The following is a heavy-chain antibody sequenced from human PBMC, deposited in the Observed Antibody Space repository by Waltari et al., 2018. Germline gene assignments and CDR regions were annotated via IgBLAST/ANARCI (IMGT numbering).Heavy chain of an antibody. D-gene: IGHD3-3*01. CDR1: GGSISSGGYS. J-gene: IGHJ4*02. V-gene: IGHV4-30-2*01. CDR2: ISHSGST. CDR3: ASSTIFGVVQFDY. Sequence: QLQLQESGSGLVKPSQTLSLTCAVSGGSISSGGYSWSWIRQPPGKGLEWIGYISHSGSTYYNPSLKSRVTISVDRSKNQFSLKLSSVTAADTAVYYCASSTIFGVVQFDYWGQGTLVTVSS.